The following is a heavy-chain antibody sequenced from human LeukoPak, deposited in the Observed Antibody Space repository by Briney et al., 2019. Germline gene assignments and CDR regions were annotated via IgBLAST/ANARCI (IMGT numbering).Heavy chain of an antibody. D-gene: IGHD6-6*01. Sequence: SETLSLTCTVSGGSISTYYWSWIRQPPGKGLEWIGYIYYSGSTNYNPSLKIRVTMSVDTSKNQFSLKLSSVTAADTAVYYCARHSYSSSPCDYWGQGTLVTVSS. V-gene: IGHV4-59*08. CDR3: ARHSYSSSPCDY. CDR2: IYYSGST. CDR1: GGSISTYY. J-gene: IGHJ4*02.